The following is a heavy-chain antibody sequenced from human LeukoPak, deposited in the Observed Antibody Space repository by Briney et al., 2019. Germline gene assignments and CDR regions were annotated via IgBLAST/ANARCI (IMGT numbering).Heavy chain of an antibody. J-gene: IGHJ4*02. D-gene: IGHD3-22*01. CDR3: AKAGLYDSSGYYPFDY. CDR2: INSNGDNT. V-gene: IGHV3-20*04. CDR1: GFFFDDYG. Sequence: AGGSLRLSCAASGFFFDDYGMSWVRQAPGKGLEWVSRINSNGDNTHYADSVKGRFTISRDNAKNSLYLQMNSLRAEDTAVYYCAKAGLYDSSGYYPFDYWGQGTLVTVSS.